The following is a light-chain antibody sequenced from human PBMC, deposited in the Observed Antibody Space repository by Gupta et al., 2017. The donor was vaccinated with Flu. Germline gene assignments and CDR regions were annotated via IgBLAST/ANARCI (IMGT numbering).Light chain of an antibody. Sequence: QSALTQPASVSGSPGQSITISCSGTSSDVGGYNYVSWYLHNPGKAPKLIIYEVTNRPSGVSNRFSGSKSGNTASLTISGLQAEDEADYYCSSYTASSSRVFGRGTRLTVL. CDR3: SSYTASSSRV. J-gene: IGLJ3*02. V-gene: IGLV2-14*01. CDR1: SSDVGGYNY. CDR2: EVT.